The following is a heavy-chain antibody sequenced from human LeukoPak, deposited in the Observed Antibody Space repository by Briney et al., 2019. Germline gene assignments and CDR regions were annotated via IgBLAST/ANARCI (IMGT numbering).Heavy chain of an antibody. CDR1: GFTLSSYW. J-gene: IGHJ3*02. Sequence: PGGSLRLSCAASGFTLSSYWMHWVRRAPGKGLVWVSRINSDGYSTSYADSVKGRFTISRDNAKNTLYLQMNSLRAEDTAVYYCAREARLVPSAHDAFDIWGQGTMVTVSS. CDR3: AREARLVPSAHDAFDI. D-gene: IGHD6-19*01. CDR2: INSDGYST. V-gene: IGHV3-74*01.